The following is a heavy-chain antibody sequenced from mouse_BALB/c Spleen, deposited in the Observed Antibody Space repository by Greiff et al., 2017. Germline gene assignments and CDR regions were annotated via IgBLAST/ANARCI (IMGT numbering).Heavy chain of an antibody. Sequence: QVQLQQSGPGLVAPSQSLSITCTVSGFSLTSYGVHWVRQPPGKGLEWLGVIWAGGSTNYNSALMSRLSISKDNSKSQVFLKMNSLQTDDTAMYYCARDHYGSSLYYAMDYWGQGTSVTVSS. CDR2: IWAGGST. D-gene: IGHD1-1*01. V-gene: IGHV2-9*02. CDR1: GFSLTSYG. J-gene: IGHJ4*01. CDR3: ARDHYGSSLYYAMDY.